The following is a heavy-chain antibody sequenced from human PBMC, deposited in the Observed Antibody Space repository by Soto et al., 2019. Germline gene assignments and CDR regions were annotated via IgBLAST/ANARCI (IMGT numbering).Heavy chain of an antibody. CDR2: ISGSGGST. CDR3: AKDTSGCFDY. V-gene: IGHV3-23*01. D-gene: IGHD3-16*01. J-gene: IGHJ4*02. Sequence: XASLRLSCAASGFTFSSYAMSWVRQAPGKGLEWASAISGSGGSTYYADSVKGRFTISRGNSKNTLYLQMNSLRAEDTAVYYCAKDTSGCFDYWGQGTLVTSPQ. CDR1: GFTFSSYA.